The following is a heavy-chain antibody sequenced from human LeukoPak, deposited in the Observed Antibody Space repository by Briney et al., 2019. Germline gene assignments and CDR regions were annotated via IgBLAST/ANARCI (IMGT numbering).Heavy chain of an antibody. CDR1: GGSISSGGYY. Sequence: SETLSLTCTVSGGSISSGGYYWSWIRQHPGKGLEWIGYIYYSGSTYYNPSLKSRVTISVDTSKNQFSLKLSSVTAADTAVYYCAREGYDGRGAFDIWGQGTMVSVSS. D-gene: IGHD3-3*01. CDR3: AREGYDGRGAFDI. CDR2: IYYSGST. V-gene: IGHV4-31*03. J-gene: IGHJ3*02.